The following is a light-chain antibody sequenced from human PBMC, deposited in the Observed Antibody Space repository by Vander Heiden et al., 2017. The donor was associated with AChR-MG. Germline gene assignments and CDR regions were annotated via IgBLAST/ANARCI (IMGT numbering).Light chain of an antibody. CDR2: PDN. Sequence: SYDLTQPPSACVSPGRTARITRSGPELGVQDACSPQPRRGQSPLLVPPPDNKPPSGIPERFSGSNTGNTATLTISGTQTMDEADCYCQAWGSRSVVFGGGTKLTVL. J-gene: IGLJ2*01. V-gene: IGLV3-1*01. CDR1: ELGVQD. CDR3: QAWGSRSVV.